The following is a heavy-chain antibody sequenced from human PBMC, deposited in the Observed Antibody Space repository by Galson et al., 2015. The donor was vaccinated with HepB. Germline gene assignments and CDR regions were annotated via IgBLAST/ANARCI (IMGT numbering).Heavy chain of an antibody. CDR2: ISSSSSYT. D-gene: IGHD5-18*01. J-gene: IGHJ6*02. V-gene: IGHV3-11*05. CDR1: GFTFSDYY. CDR3: ARGDGGYSYRHYYYYAMGV. Sequence: LRLSCAASGFTFSDYYMSWIRQAPGKGLEWVSYISSSSSYTNYADSVKGRFTISRDNAKNSLYLQMNSLRAEDTAVYYCARGDGGYSYRHYYYYAMGVWGQGTTVTVSS.